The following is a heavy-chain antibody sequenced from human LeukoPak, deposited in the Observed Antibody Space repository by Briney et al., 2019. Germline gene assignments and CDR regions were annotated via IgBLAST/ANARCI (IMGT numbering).Heavy chain of an antibody. CDR2: IYYAGST. J-gene: IGHJ4*02. V-gene: IGHV4-39*01. CDR1: GDSISSASYY. Sequence: PSETLSLTCTVSGDSISSASYYWGWIRQPPGKGLEWIGSIYYAGSTYYNPSLKSRVTISVDASKTQFSLKLSSVTAADTAVYYCASRLSRSSWYYFDHWGQGTLVTVSS. CDR3: ASRLSRSSWYYFDH. D-gene: IGHD6-13*01.